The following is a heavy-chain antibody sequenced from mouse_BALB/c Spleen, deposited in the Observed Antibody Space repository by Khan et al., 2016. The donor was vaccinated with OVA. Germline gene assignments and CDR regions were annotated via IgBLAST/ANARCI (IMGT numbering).Heavy chain of an antibody. CDR3: NAGYCDY. Sequence: VQLQQSGAELVRSGASVKLSCTASGFNIKDYYMHWVKQRPEQGLEWIGWIDPENGDTAYAPKFQGKATMTADTSSNTAYLQLSSLTSEDTAVYYCNAGYCDYWGQGTTLTVSS. V-gene: IGHV14-4*02. J-gene: IGHJ2*01. CDR1: GFNIKDYY. CDR2: IDPENGDT.